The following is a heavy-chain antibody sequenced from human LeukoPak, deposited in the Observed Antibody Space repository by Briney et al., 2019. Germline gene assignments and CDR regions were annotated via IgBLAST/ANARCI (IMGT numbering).Heavy chain of an antibody. CDR1: GGSISSGSYY. J-gene: IGHJ4*02. V-gene: IGHV4-61*02. D-gene: IGHD5-18*01. CDR3: ARMSYGPDY. CDR2: IYTSGST. Sequence: SETLSLTCTVSGGSISSGSYYWSWIRQPVGKGLEWIGRIYTSGSTNYNPSLKGRVTISVDTSKNQFSLKLSSVTAADTAVYYCARMSYGPDYWGQGTLVTVSS.